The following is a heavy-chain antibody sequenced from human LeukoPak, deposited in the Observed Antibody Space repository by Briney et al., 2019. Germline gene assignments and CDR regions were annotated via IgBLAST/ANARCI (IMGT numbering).Heavy chain of an antibody. D-gene: IGHD1-14*01. V-gene: IGHV1-2*02. Sequence: GASVTVSCKASGYTFTDYYMDWVRQAPGQGLEWMGWINPNSGGTKYAQKFQGRVTMTRDTSISTAYMELSRLRSDDTAVYYCAREEVSFDMWGQGTMVTVSS. CDR1: GYTFTDYY. J-gene: IGHJ3*02. CDR2: INPNSGGT. CDR3: AREEVSFDM.